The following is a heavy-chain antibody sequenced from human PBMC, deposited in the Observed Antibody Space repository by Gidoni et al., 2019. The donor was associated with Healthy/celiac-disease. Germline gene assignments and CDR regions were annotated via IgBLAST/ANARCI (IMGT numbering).Heavy chain of an antibody. CDR2: IYSSGST. D-gene: IGHD3-22*01. J-gene: IGHJ4*02. V-gene: IGHV4-59*01. Sequence: QEQLQESGPGLVKPSETLSLTCTVAGGPIRSYYWSWIRQPPGNGLEWIGYIYSSGSTNYNPSLKSRVTISVDTSNNQFSLKLSSVTAADTAVYYCAREESNYYDSSGQSIWGQGTLVTVSS. CDR3: AREESNYYDSSGQSI. CDR1: GGPIRSYY.